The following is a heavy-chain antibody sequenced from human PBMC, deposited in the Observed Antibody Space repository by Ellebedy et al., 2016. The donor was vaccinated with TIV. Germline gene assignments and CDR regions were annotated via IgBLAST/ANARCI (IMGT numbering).Heavy chain of an antibody. CDR1: GFTFSNAW. D-gene: IGHD6-19*01. Sequence: GESLKISCAASGFTFSNAWMNWVRQAPGKGLEWVGRIKSKTDGGTTDYAAPVKGRFTISRDDSKNTLYLQMNSLKTEDTAVYYCTPEAGGSSGWSPFDYWGQGTLVTVSS. V-gene: IGHV3-15*07. J-gene: IGHJ4*02. CDR3: TPEAGGSSGWSPFDY. CDR2: IKSKTDGGTT.